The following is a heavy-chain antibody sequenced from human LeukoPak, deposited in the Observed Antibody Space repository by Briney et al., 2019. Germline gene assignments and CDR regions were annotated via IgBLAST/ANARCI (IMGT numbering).Heavy chain of an antibody. CDR1: GYTFTSYD. CDR2: MNPNSGNT. J-gene: IGHJ4*02. CDR3: AREGPRDIVVVPAAIPGMDY. V-gene: IGHV1-8*01. D-gene: IGHD2-2*02. Sequence: ASVKVSCKASGYTFTSYDINWVRQATGQGGEWMGWMNPNSGNTGYAQKFQGRVTMTRNTSISTAYMELSSLRSEDTAVYYCAREGPRDIVVVPAAIPGMDYWGQGTLVTVSS.